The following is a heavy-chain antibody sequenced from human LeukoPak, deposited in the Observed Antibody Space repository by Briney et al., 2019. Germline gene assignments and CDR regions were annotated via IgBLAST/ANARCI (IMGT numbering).Heavy chain of an antibody. Sequence: GGSLRLSCAVSGLTLSNHWMHWVRQAPGKGLMWVSRINRDGSRTDYADSVKGRFTISRDDAKNTLYLQVNSLRAEDTAVYFCARGGSDTAMAHDYWGQGTLVTVSS. CDR1: GLTLSNHW. J-gene: IGHJ4*02. CDR3: ARGGSDTAMAHDY. V-gene: IGHV3-74*01. D-gene: IGHD5-18*01. CDR2: INRDGSRT.